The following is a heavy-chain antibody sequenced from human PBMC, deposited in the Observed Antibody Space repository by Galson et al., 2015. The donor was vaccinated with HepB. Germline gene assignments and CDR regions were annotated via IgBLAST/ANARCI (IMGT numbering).Heavy chain of an antibody. CDR1: GFTFSSYA. J-gene: IGHJ6*02. D-gene: IGHD6-13*01. CDR2: ISGSGGST. V-gene: IGHV3-23*01. CDR3: AKIAAGYYYYGMDV. Sequence: SPRLSCAASGFTFSSYAMSWVRQAPGKGLEWVSAISGSGGSTYYADSVKGRFTISRDNSKNTLYLQMNSLRAEDTAVYYCAKIAAGYYYYGMDVWGQGTTVTVSS.